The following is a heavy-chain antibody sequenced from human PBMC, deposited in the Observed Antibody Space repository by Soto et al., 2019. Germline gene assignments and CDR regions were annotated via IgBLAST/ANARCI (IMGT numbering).Heavy chain of an antibody. CDR3: ARHPVTPTPDY. J-gene: IGHJ4*02. CDR2: IYYSGST. CDR1: GGSISSSSYY. Sequence: QLQLQESGPGLVKPSETLSLTCTVSGGSISSSSYYWGWIRQPPGKGLEWIGSIYYSGSTYYNPSLKSRVTISVDTSKNQFSRKLSSVTAADTAVYYCARHPVTPTPDYWGQGTLVTVSS. D-gene: IGHD2-21*02. V-gene: IGHV4-39*01.